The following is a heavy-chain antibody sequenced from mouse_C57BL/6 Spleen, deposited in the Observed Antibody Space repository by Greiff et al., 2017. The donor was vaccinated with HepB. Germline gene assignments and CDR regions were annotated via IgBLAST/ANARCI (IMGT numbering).Heavy chain of an antibody. V-gene: IGHV1-52*01. CDR3: ARGAYYYGPYFDV. D-gene: IGHD1-1*01. Sequence: QVQLQQPGAELVRPGSSVKLSCKASGYTFTSYWMHWVKQRPIQGLEWIGNIDPSDSETHYNQKFKDKATLTVDKSSSTAYMQLSSLTSEDSAVYYGARGAYYYGPYFDVWGTGTTVTVSS. CDR2: IDPSDSET. J-gene: IGHJ1*03. CDR1: GYTFTSYW.